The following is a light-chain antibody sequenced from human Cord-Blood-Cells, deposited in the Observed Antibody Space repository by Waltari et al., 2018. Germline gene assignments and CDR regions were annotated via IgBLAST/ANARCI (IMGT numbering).Light chain of an antibody. CDR3: LQDYNYPRT. CDR1: QGIRND. Sequence: AIQMTQSPSSLSASVGDRVTITCRASQGIRNDLGWYQQKPGKAPTLLIYAASSLQSGVPSRFSGSGSGTDCTLTISSLQPEDFATYYCLQDYNYPRTFGQGTKVEIK. V-gene: IGKV1-6*01. CDR2: AAS. J-gene: IGKJ1*01.